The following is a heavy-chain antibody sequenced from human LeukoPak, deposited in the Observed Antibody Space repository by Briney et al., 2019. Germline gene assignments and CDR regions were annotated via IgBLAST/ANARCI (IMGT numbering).Heavy chain of an antibody. J-gene: IGHJ4*02. Sequence: SETLSLTCAVSGYSISSGYYWGWIRQPPGKGLEWIGSIYHSGSTYYNPSLTSRVTISVDTSKNQFSLKLSSVTAADTAVYYWASLGQGDYWGQGTLVTVSS. V-gene: IGHV4-38-2*01. D-gene: IGHD7-27*01. CDR1: GYSISSGYY. CDR3: ASLGQGDY. CDR2: IYHSGST.